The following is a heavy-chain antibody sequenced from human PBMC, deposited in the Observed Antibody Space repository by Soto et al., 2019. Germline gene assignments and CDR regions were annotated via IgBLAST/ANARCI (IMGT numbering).Heavy chain of an antibody. Sequence: QVTLKESGPVLVKPSETLTLTCSVSGFSLSDTTMGVSWIRQPPRKALEWLAHIFSHDEKSYSTSLKTRLTISKDTSRRQVVLTMTNMDPVDTATFYCARIHSITWGSYFYGMDVWGQGTTVTVSS. CDR1: GFSLSDTTMG. D-gene: IGHD3-16*01. J-gene: IGHJ6*02. CDR3: ARIHSITWGSYFYGMDV. V-gene: IGHV2-26*01. CDR2: IFSHDEK.